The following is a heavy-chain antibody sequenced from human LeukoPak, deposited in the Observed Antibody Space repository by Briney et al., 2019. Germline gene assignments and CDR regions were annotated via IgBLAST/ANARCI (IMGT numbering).Heavy chain of an antibody. D-gene: IGHD1-7*01. Sequence: SETLSLTCSVYGGSFSGHYWSWIRQPPGKGLEWIGEITHSGSTNSNPSLKSRVTISVDTSKKQFSLNLNSVTAADTGVYYCARGRKLQKNSPYSSYRAVGGKGTTVTV. J-gene: IGHJ6*03. CDR2: ITHSGST. CDR1: GGSFSGHY. CDR3: ARGRKLQKNSPYSSYRAV. V-gene: IGHV4-34*01.